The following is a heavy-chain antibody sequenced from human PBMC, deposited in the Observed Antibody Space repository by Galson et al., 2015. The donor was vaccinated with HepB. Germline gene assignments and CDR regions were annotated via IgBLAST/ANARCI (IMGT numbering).Heavy chain of an antibody. Sequence: SVKVSCKASGYTFTSYGISWVRQAPGQGLEWMGWIGAYNGNTNYAQKLQGRVTMTTDTSTSTAYMELRSLRSDDTAVYYCARAGDIVVVPAADYYYYMTSGAKGPRSPSP. CDR2: IGAYNGNT. D-gene: IGHD2-2*01. CDR3: ARAGDIVVVPAADYYYYMTS. J-gene: IGHJ6*03. CDR1: GYTFTSYG. V-gene: IGHV1-18*01.